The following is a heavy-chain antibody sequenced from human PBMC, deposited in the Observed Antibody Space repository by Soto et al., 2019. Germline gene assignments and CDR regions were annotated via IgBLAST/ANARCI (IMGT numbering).Heavy chain of an antibody. CDR2: ISYDGSNK. CDR1: GFTFSSYA. Sequence: QVQLVESGGGVVQPGRSLRLSCAASGFTFSSYAMHWVRQAPGKGLEWVAVISYDGSNKYYADSVKGRFTISRDNSKNTLYLQMNSLRAEDTAVYYCAREGGAAYYYGMDVWGQGTTVTVSS. V-gene: IGHV3-30-3*01. J-gene: IGHJ6*02. D-gene: IGHD3-16*01. CDR3: AREGGAAYYYGMDV.